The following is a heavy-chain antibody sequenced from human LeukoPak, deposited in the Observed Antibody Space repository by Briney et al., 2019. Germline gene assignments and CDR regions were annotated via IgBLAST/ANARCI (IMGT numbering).Heavy chain of an antibody. Sequence: ASVKVSCKASGGTFSSYAISWVRQAPGQGLEWMGWISAYNGNTNYAQKLQGRVTMTTDTSTSTAYMELRSLRSDDTVVYYCARADYDYVWGSYRYAFFDYWGQGTLVTVSS. CDR1: GGTFSSYA. CDR3: ARADYDYVWGSYRYAFFDY. CDR2: ISAYNGNT. V-gene: IGHV1-18*01. D-gene: IGHD3-16*02. J-gene: IGHJ4*02.